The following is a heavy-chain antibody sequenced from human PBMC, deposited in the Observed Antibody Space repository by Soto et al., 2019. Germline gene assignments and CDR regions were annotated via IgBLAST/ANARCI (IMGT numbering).Heavy chain of an antibody. Sequence: GGSLRLSCAASGFTFSSYGMHWVRQAPGKGLEWVAVISYDGSNKYYGDSVKGRFTISRDNSKNTLYLQMNSLRAEDTAVYYCARKGQLGIYYYYMDVWGKGTTVTVSS. D-gene: IGHD1-1*01. CDR2: ISYDGSNK. CDR1: GFTFSSYG. J-gene: IGHJ6*03. V-gene: IGHV3-30*03. CDR3: ARKGQLGIYYYYMDV.